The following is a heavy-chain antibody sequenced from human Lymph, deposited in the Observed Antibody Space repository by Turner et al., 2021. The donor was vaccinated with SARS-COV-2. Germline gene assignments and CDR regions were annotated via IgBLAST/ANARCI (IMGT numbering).Heavy chain of an antibody. CDR3: AKEDQTQSSSWYEVVDY. V-gene: IGHV3-30*18. D-gene: IGHD6-13*01. CDR1: GFTFSSHG. J-gene: IGHJ4*02. Sequence: QVQLVESGGGVVQPGRSLRLSCAASGFTFSSHGMHWARQAPGKGLEWVAVISYDGSNKYYADSVKGRFTISRDNSKNTLYLQMNSLRAEDTAVYYCAKEDQTQSSSWYEVVDYWGQGTLVTVSS. CDR2: ISYDGSNK.